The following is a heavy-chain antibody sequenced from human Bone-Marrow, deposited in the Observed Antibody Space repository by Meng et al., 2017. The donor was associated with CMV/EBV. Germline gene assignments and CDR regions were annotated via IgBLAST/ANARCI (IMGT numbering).Heavy chain of an antibody. CDR1: GCSVSSGSYY. CDR3: ARDRPYFDY. CDR2: IYYSGST. J-gene: IGHJ4*02. Sequence: QVQLQESVPGLVKPSETLSLTCTVSGCSVSSGSYYWSWIRQPPGKGLEWIGYIYYSGSTNYNPSLKSRVTISVDTSKNQFSLKLSSVTAADTAVYYCARDRPYFDYCGQGTLVTVSS. V-gene: IGHV4-61*01.